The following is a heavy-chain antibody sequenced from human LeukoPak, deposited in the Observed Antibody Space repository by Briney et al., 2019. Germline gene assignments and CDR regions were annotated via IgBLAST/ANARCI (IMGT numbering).Heavy chain of an antibody. CDR1: GGSISIYY. Sequence: SETLSLTCAVSGGSISIYYWSWIRQPPGKGLEWIAYIYYNGNTNYNPSFKSRVTISVDTSKNQFSLKLSSVAAADTAIYYCARQPSGTAAFDIWGQGTMVTVSS. D-gene: IGHD1/OR15-1a*01. V-gene: IGHV4-59*08. CDR2: IYYNGNT. J-gene: IGHJ3*02. CDR3: ARQPSGTAAFDI.